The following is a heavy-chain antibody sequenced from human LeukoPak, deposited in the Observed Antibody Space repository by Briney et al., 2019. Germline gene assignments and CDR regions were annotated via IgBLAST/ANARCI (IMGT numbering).Heavy chain of an antibody. V-gene: IGHV1-2*02. CDR1: GYTFTGYY. CDR2: INPNSGGT. D-gene: IGHD3-3*01. J-gene: IGHJ4*02. Sequence: GASVKVSCKASGYTFTGYYMHWVRQAPGQGLEWMGWINPNSGGTNYAQTFQGRVTMTRDTSISTAYMELSRLRSDDTAVYYCARHLAIFGVVDLTDSGFDYWGQGTLVTVSS. CDR3: ARHLAIFGVVDLTDSGFDY.